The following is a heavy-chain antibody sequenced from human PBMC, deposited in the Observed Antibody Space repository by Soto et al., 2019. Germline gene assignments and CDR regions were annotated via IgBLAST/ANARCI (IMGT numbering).Heavy chain of an antibody. D-gene: IGHD3-9*01. CDR3: ARDRDVLRYFDWLPLYYYGMDV. CDR1: GFTFSSYG. CDR2: IWYDGSNK. V-gene: IGHV3-33*01. Sequence: QVQLVESGGGVVQPGRSLRLSCAASGFTFSSYGMHWVRQAPGKGLEWVAVIWYDGSNKYYADSVKGRFTISRDNSKNTVYLQMNSLRAEDTAVYYCARDRDVLRYFDWLPLYYYGMDVWGQGTTVTVSS. J-gene: IGHJ6*02.